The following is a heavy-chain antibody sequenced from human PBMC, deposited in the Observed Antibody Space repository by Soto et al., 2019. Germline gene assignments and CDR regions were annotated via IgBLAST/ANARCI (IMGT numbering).Heavy chain of an antibody. CDR2: IKSKTDGGTT. CDR1: GFTFSNAW. J-gene: IGHJ4*02. V-gene: IGHV3-15*01. D-gene: IGHD3-16*01. Sequence: GGSLRLSCAASGFTFSNAWMSWVRQAPGKGLEWVGRIKSKTDGGTTDYAAPVKGRFTISRDDSKNTLYLQMNSLKTEDTAVYYCTTDLSVTTFGDYFDYWGQGTLVTVSS. CDR3: TTDLSVTTFGDYFDY.